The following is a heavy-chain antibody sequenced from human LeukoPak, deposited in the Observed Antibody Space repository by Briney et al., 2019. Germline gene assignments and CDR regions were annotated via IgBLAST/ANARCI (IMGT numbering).Heavy chain of an antibody. Sequence: PGGSLRLSCAASGFTFNNYGMHWVRQAPGKGLEWVAFIRYNGNNQYYADSVKGRFTISRDNSKNTLYLQMNSLRAEDTAVYYCARGATNYYYYMDVWGKGTTVTVPS. J-gene: IGHJ6*03. D-gene: IGHD1-26*01. CDR2: IRYNGNNQ. CDR1: GFTFNNYG. V-gene: IGHV3-30*02. CDR3: ARGATNYYYYMDV.